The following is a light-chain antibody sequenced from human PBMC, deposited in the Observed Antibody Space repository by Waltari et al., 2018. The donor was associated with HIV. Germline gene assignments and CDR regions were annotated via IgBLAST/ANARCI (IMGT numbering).Light chain of an antibody. CDR1: KLGNKY. Sequence: SYGLTQPPSVSVSPGQTARITCSGHKLGNKYVSWFQQKPGQSPLLVTHQSSRRPSGIPARFSGSNSGDTATLTISGTQFTDEADYYCQTWDNSTIIFGGGTKVTVL. V-gene: IGLV3-1*01. CDR2: QSS. CDR3: QTWDNSTII. J-gene: IGLJ2*01.